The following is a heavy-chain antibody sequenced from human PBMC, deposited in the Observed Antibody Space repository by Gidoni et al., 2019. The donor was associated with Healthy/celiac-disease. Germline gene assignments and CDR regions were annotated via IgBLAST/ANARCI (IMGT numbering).Heavy chain of an antibody. CDR1: GYNFISYW. CDR2: IYPDDSDT. V-gene: IGHV5-51*01. J-gene: IGHJ3*02. Sequence: EVQLVQSGAEVKKSGESLKIYCKGSGYNFISYWIGWVRQMPVKALEWMGIIYPDDSDTRYSPSFQGQVTISADKSISTAYLQWSSLKASDTAMYYCARRRDAFDIWGQGTMVTVSS. CDR3: ARRRDAFDI.